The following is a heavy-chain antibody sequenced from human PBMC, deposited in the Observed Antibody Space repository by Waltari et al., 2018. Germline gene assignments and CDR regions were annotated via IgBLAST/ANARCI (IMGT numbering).Heavy chain of an antibody. CDR1: GFTFSSYS. J-gene: IGHJ6*02. CDR3: ARPSSGSAYGMDV. D-gene: IGHD6-19*01. V-gene: IGHV3-48*01. Sequence: EVQLVESGGGLVQPGGSLRLSCAASGFTFSSYSMNWVRQAPGKGLGWVSYIWCERSTIYYADPVKGRFTISRDNAKNSLYLQMNSLRAEDTAVYYCARPSSGSAYGMDVWGQGTTVTVSS. CDR2: IWCERSTI.